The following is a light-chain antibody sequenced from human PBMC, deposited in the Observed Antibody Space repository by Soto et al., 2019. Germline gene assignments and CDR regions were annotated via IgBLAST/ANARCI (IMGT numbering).Light chain of an antibody. CDR2: DVN. J-gene: IGLJ3*02. V-gene: IGLV2-11*01. CDR1: SSDIGIYKY. CDR3: CSYAHTSRV. Sequence: QSALTQPASVSGSPGQSIAISCTGSSSDIGIYKYVSWYQFHPGKAPKMIIYDVNKRPSGVPDRFSGSKSGNTASLTISWLQAEDEADYYCCSYAHTSRVFGGGTKLTVL.